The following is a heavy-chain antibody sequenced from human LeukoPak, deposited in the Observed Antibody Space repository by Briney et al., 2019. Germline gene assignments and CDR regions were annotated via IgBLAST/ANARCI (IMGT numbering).Heavy chain of an antibody. Sequence: PGGSLRLSCAASGFTVSGNDMTWVRQAPGKGLEWVSVIYSGGSTYYADSVKGRFTIFTDSSKNTLYLQMNSLRAEDTGVYYCARVSSGGRENDYWGQGTLVTVSS. V-gene: IGHV3-66*01. CDR2: IYSGGST. CDR1: GFTVSGND. J-gene: IGHJ4*02. D-gene: IGHD3-22*01. CDR3: ARVSSGGRENDY.